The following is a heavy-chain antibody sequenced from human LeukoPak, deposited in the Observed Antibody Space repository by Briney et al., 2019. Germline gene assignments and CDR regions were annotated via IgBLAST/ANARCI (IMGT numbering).Heavy chain of an antibody. Sequence: PSETLSLTCTVSGGSISSYYWSWIRQPPGKGLEWIGYIYYSGSTNYNPSLKSRVTISIDTSKNQFSLKLSSVTAADTAVYYCASDDLTSGWSFDDWGQGTLVTVSS. V-gene: IGHV4-59*12. D-gene: IGHD6-19*01. CDR3: ASDDLTSGWSFDD. J-gene: IGHJ4*02. CDR2: IYYSGST. CDR1: GGSISSYY.